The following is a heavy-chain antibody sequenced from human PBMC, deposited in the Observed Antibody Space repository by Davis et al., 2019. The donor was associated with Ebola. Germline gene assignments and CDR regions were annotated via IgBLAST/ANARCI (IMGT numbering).Heavy chain of an antibody. CDR1: RYTFPNYY. CDR2: INPNDGRT. J-gene: IGHJ3*02. V-gene: IGHV1-46*03. CDR3: TTPGGQDSGYDVFDI. D-gene: IGHD5-12*01. Sequence: ASVKVSCKASRYTFPNYYLHWLRQAPAQGLEWMGMINPNDGRTIYAQKFQGRVTVPRDTSTTTVYVDLSSLRSEDTAVYYCTTPGGQDSGYDVFDIWGQGTMVTVSS.